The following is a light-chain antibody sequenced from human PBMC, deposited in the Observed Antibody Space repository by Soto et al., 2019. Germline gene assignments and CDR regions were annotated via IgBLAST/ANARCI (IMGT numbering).Light chain of an antibody. CDR3: QRYNNWPLT. Sequence: EIVLTQSPGTLSLYPGETAPLSCRASQGIGGTLGWYQHKPGQTPRIVIYDTSTRATGVPARFSGSRSGTEFTLTINSLQSEDFAVYYCQRYNNWPLTFGGGTKVDI. J-gene: IGKJ4*01. CDR1: QGIGGT. V-gene: IGKV3-15*01. CDR2: DTS.